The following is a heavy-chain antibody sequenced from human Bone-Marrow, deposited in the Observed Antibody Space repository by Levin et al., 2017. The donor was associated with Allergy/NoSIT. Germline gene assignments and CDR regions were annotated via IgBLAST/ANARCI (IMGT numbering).Heavy chain of an antibody. V-gene: IGHV3-23*01. CDR2: ISGSGGST. J-gene: IGHJ4*02. D-gene: IGHD3-22*01. CDR3: AKSHYYDSSGPPHYFDY. Sequence: GESLKISCAASGFTFSSYAMSWVRQAPGKGLEWVSAISGSGGSTYYADSVKGRFTISRDNSKNTLYLQMNSLRAEDTAVYYCAKSHYYDSSGPPHYFDYWGQGTLVTVSS. CDR1: GFTFSSYA.